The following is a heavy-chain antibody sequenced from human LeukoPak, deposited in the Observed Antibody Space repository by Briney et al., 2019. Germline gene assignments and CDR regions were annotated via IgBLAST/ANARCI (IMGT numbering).Heavy chain of an antibody. Sequence: GGSLRLSCAASGFTFSSYGMTWVRQAPGKGLEWVSLVSLSDNIFYADSVKGRFTISRDNSKSTVHLQMDSLRVDDTAVYYCAKVATPNTLDALDIWGQGTLVTVSS. D-gene: IGHD1/OR15-1a*01. J-gene: IGHJ3*02. CDR1: GFTFSSYG. CDR3: AKVATPNTLDALDI. V-gene: IGHV3-23*01. CDR2: VSLSDNI.